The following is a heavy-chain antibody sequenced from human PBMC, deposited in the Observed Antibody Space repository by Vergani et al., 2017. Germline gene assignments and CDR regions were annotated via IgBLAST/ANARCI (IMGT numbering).Heavy chain of an antibody. J-gene: IGHJ3*02. D-gene: IGHD3-22*01. CDR3: ARAYYYDSSGYPDAFDI. CDR1: GGSISSGSYY. Sequence: QVQLQESGPGLVKPSQTLSLTCTVSGGSISSGSYYWSWLRQPAGKGLEWIGRIYTSGSTNYNPSLKSRVTISVDTSKNQFSLKLSSVTAADTAVYYCARAYYYDSSGYPDAFDIWGQGTMVTVSS. CDR2: IYTSGST. V-gene: IGHV4-61*02.